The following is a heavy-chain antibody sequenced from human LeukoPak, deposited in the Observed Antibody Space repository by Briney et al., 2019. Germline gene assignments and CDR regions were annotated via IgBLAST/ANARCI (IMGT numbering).Heavy chain of an antibody. J-gene: IGHJ4*02. D-gene: IGHD3-10*01. Sequence: TGGSLRLSCSASGFSFNSYTIHWVRQAPGKGLQWVSLISDNGSNKFYVDSVKGRFTISRDNSKNTLYLQMNSLRPEDTAGYYCARGGDSYVSGSYYAYFDYWGQGTRVTVSS. V-gene: IGHV3-30*04. CDR2: ISDNGSNK. CDR1: GFSFNSYT. CDR3: ARGGDSYVSGSYYAYFDY.